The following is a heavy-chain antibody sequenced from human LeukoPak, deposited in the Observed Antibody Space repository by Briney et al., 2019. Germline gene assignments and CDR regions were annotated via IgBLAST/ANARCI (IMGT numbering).Heavy chain of an antibody. D-gene: IGHD5-18*01. CDR3: AKGGYKFLYYFDY. J-gene: IGHJ4*02. V-gene: IGHV3-74*01. Sequence: GGSLRLSCAASRFTFNTYWMHWVRQAPGKGLVWVSRIDSDGYSTAYADSVKGRFTISRDNAKNSLYLQMNSLRAEVTALYYCAKGGYKFLYYFDYWGQGTLVTVSS. CDR2: IDSDGYST. CDR1: RFTFNTYW.